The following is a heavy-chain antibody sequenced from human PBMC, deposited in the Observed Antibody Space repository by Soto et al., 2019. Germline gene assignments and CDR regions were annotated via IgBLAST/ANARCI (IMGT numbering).Heavy chain of an antibody. CDR3: AIPVAGTVTFDY. Sequence: GASVKVSCKASGYTFTGYYIHWVRQAPRQGLEWMGWINPNSGDTNYAQKFQGRVTMTRDTSISTDYLELSRLRSDDTAVYYCAIPVAGTVTFDYWGQGTLVTVSS. CDR1: GYTFTGYY. V-gene: IGHV1-2*02. CDR2: INPNSGDT. D-gene: IGHD6-19*01. J-gene: IGHJ4*02.